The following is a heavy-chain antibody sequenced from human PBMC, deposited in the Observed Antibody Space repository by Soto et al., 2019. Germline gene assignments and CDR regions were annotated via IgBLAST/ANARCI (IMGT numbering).Heavy chain of an antibody. D-gene: IGHD2-8*01. CDR3: ARCMRSFDAFDI. CDR2: ISSSSSYI. CDR1: GFTFSSYS. J-gene: IGHJ3*02. Sequence: PGGSLRLSCAASGFTFSSYSMNWVRQAPGKGLEWVSSISSSSSYIYYADSVKGRFTISRDNAKNSLYLQMNSLRAEDTAVYYCARCMRSFDAFDIWGQGTMVTVSS. V-gene: IGHV3-21*01.